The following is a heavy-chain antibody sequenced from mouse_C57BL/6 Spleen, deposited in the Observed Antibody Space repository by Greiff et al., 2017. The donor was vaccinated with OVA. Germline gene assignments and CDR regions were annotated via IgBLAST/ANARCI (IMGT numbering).Heavy chain of an antibody. V-gene: IGHV1-55*01. CDR1: GYTFTSYW. Sequence: QVQLKQPGAELVKPGASVKMSCKASGYTFTSYWITWVKQRPGQGLEWIGDIYPGSGSTNYNEKFKSKATLTVDTSSSTAYMQLSSLTSEDSAVYYCARGDYGSSLFDYWGQGTTLTVSS. D-gene: IGHD1-1*01. J-gene: IGHJ2*01. CDR3: ARGDYGSSLFDY. CDR2: IYPGSGST.